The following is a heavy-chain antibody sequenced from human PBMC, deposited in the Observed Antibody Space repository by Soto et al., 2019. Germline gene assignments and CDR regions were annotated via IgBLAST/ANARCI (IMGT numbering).Heavy chain of an antibody. CDR3: ARPGEVVQLWFYNNWFDP. Sequence: GGSLRLSCAASGFTFPRFGMHWVRQAPGKGLEWVALITYEGSQKYYADAVKGRFTISRDNSKNTLYLQMNSLRAEDTAVYYCARPGEVVQLWFYNNWFDPWGQGTLVTVSS. CDR2: ITYEGSQK. D-gene: IGHD5-18*01. CDR1: GFTFPRFG. V-gene: IGHV3-30*03. J-gene: IGHJ5*02.